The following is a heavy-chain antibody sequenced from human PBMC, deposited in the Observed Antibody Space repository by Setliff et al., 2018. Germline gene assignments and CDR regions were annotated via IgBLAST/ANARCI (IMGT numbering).Heavy chain of an antibody. CDR2: SIPMYRTT. J-gene: IGHJ4*02. CDR3: ATGPDIDEFGGNYFNY. D-gene: IGHD2-15*01. Sequence: ASVKVSCKASGYTFTSYGITWVRQAPGQGLEWMGGSIPMYRTTKYAQKFQGRVTITTDESTTTAYMELSSLRSEDTAVYYCATGPDIDEFGGNYFNYWGQGTLVTVSS. V-gene: IGHV1-69*05. CDR1: GYTFTSYG.